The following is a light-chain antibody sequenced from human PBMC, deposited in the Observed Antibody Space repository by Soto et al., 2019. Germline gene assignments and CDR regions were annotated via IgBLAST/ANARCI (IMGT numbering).Light chain of an antibody. CDR1: QSVSDTY. J-gene: IGKJ1*01. V-gene: IGKV3-20*01. CDR3: QFGTLVWT. CDR2: CAS. Sequence: EIVLTQSPGTLSLSPGERATLSCRASQSVSDTYLAWYQQKPGQPPRLLIYCASNRATGIPDRFSGSGSGTDFILTVSRLEPEDFAVYYCQFGTLVWTFGQGTKVEIK.